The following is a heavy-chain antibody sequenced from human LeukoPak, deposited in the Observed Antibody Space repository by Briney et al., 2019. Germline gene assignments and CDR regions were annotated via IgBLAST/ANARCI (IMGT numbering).Heavy chain of an antibody. D-gene: IGHD6-13*01. CDR3: ARELSSSWFYIDY. J-gene: IGHJ4*02. CDR2: IYYSGST. V-gene: IGHV4-31*03. CDR1: GGSISSGGYY. Sequence: SQTLSLTCTVSGGSISSGGYYWSWIRQHPGKGLEWIGYIYYSGSTYYNPSLKSRVTISVDTSKNQFSLKLSSVTAADTAVYYCARELSSSWFYIDYWRQGTLVTVSS.